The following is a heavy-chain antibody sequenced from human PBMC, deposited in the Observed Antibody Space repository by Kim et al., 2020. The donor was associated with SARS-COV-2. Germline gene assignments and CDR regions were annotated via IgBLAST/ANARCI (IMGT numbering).Heavy chain of an antibody. D-gene: IGHD4-17*01. Sequence: YHNPSRKRRVTISVDTSKNQSSLRLSAMTAADTAVYYCATTTVTKLLFDYWGQGTLVTVSS. J-gene: IGHJ4*02. CDR3: ATTTVTKLLFDY. V-gene: IGHV4-39*01.